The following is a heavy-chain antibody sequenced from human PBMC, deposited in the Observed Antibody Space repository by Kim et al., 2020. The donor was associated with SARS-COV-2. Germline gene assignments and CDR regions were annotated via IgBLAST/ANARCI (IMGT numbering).Heavy chain of an antibody. Sequence: STDYANSVEDRFTIHRDNTKNSLYLQMNSMRAEETAVYYCAKYRGGIAAQWGQGTLVTVSS. V-gene: IGHV3-23*01. D-gene: IGHD6-13*01. J-gene: IGHJ4*02. CDR2: ST. CDR3: AKYRGGIAAQ.